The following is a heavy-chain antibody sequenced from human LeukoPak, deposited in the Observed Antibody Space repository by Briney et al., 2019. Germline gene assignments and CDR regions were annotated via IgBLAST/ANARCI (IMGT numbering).Heavy chain of an antibody. J-gene: IGHJ4*02. Sequence: GGSLRLSCTASGFTFSSYWMSWVRQAPGKGLEWVANIKQDGSEKYYVNSVKGRFTISRDNAKNSLYLQMNSLRAEDTAVYYCARDTGNYYGSGSSSSGYWGQGTLVTVSS. V-gene: IGHV3-7*01. D-gene: IGHD3-10*01. CDR3: ARDTGNYYGSGSSSSGY. CDR1: GFTFSSYW. CDR2: IKQDGSEK.